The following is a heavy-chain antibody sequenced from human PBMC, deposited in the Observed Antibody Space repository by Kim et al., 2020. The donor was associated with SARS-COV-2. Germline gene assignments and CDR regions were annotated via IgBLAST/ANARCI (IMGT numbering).Heavy chain of an antibody. CDR1: GFAFSGSA. V-gene: IGHV3-73*01. CDR3: TRLGNSSGQYFQH. D-gene: IGHD3-22*01. CDR2: IRSKSNNYAT. J-gene: IGHJ1*01. Sequence: GGSLRLSCATSGFAFSGSAINWVRQASGKGLEWVGRIRSKSNNYATAYAASVQGRFTISRDESKSTAYLQMHSLQTEDTALYYCTRLGNSSGQYFQHWG.